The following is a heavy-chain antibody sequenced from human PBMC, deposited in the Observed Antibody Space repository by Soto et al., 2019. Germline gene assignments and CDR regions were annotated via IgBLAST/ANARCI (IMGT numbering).Heavy chain of an antibody. CDR1: GFIFSSYS. D-gene: IGHD2-21*01. V-gene: IGHV3-30-3*01. Sequence: QVQLVESGGGVVQPGRSLRLSCAASGFIFSSYSMHWARQAPGKGLEWVAIISNDGSNKEYVDSVKGRFTISRENSTNALSPQWTCLRAEDTAVYYCARDHCLDAFDIWCQATRVTVSS. J-gene: IGHJ3*02. CDR3: ARDHCLDAFDI. CDR2: ISNDGSNK.